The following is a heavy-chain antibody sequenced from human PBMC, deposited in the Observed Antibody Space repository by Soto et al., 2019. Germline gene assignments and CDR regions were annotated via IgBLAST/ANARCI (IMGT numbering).Heavy chain of an antibody. D-gene: IGHD6-19*01. Sequence: SETLSLTCTVSGGSISSSSYYWGWIRQPPGKGLEWIGSIYYSGSTYYNPSLKSRVTISVDTSKNQFSLKLSSVTAADTAVYYCARLRHSSGWYRIWDHFDYWGQGTLVTVSS. CDR2: IYYSGST. V-gene: IGHV4-39*01. CDR1: GGSISSSSYY. CDR3: ARLRHSSGWYRIWDHFDY. J-gene: IGHJ4*02.